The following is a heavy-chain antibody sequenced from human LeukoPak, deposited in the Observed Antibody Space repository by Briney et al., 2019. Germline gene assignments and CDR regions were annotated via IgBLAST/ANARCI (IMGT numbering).Heavy chain of an antibody. CDR2: IYYSGST. CDR3: ARGSGWYKNSGFDY. V-gene: IGHV4-61*01. D-gene: IGHD6-19*01. J-gene: IGHJ4*02. CDR1: GYSISSGYY. Sequence: PSETLSLTCTVSGYSISSGYYWSWIRQPPGKGLEWIGYIYYSGSTNYNPSLKSRVTISVDTSKNQFSLKLSSVTAADTAVYYCARGSGWYKNSGFDYWGQGTLVTVSS.